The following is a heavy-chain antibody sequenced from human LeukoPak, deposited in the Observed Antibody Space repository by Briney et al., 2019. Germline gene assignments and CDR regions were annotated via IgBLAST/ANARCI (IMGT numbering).Heavy chain of an antibody. CDR1: GGSISSYY. CDR2: IYYSGST. CDR3: ARGPFGVVNDFGY. J-gene: IGHJ4*02. D-gene: IGHD3-3*01. V-gene: IGHV4-59*01. Sequence: SETLSLTCTVSGGSISSYYWSWIRQPPGKGLEWIGYIYYSGSTNYNPSLKSRVTISVDTSKNQFSLKLTSVTAADTAVYYCARGPFGVVNDFGYWGQGTLVTVSS.